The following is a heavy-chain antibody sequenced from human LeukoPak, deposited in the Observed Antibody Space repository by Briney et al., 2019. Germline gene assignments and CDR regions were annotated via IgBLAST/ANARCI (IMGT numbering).Heavy chain of an antibody. CDR1: GDSFSSGCYY. D-gene: IGHD3-10*01. CDR2: IYTSGSI. J-gene: IGHJ6*03. CDR3: ARLWFGEVPPLYYYYYMDV. V-gene: IGHV4-61*02. Sequence: SETLSLTCTVSGDSFSSGCYYWGWVRQPAGTGLEWLGRIYTSGSIYYNPSLKSLVTISVDTSKNQFSLKLISVTAADTAVYYCARLWFGEVPPLYYYYYMDVWGKGTTVTVSS.